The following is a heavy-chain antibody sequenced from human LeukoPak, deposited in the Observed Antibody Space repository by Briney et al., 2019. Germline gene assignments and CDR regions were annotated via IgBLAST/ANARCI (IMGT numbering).Heavy chain of an antibody. CDR1: GGSISSYY. V-gene: IGHV4-59*04. CDR2: IYYSGST. CDR3: ARPVTTGAFDI. D-gene: IGHD1-14*01. J-gene: IGHJ3*02. Sequence: SETLSLTCTVSGGSISSYYWSWIRQPPGKGLEWIGYIYYSGSTYYNPSLKSRVTISVDTSKNQFSLKLSSVTAADTAVYYCARPVTTGAFDIWGQGTMVTVSS.